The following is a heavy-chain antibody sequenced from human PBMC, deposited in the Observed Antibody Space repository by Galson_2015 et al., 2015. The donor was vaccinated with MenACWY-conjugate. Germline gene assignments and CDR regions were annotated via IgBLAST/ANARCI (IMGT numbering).Heavy chain of an antibody. CDR1: GVSMNSGAYY. V-gene: IGHV4-39*07. Sequence: ETLSLTCTVSGVSMNSGAYYWVWIRQPPGKGLEWIGSMYYSGSTYYNPSLKSRVSISVDRSKNQFSLRLNSVTAADTAVYYCARGGYDLDYWGQGTLVTV. CDR2: MYYSGST. CDR3: ARGGYDLDY. J-gene: IGHJ4*02. D-gene: IGHD5-12*01.